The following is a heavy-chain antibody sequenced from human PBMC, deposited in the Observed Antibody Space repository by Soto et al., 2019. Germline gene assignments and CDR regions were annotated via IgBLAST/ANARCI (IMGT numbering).Heavy chain of an antibody. CDR1: GDSVSSNSAA. Sequence: SETLSLTCAISGDSVSSNSAAWNWIRQSPSRGLEWLGRTYYRSKWYNDYAVSVKSRITINPDTSKNQFSLQLNSVTPEDTAVYYCARDQRSYYDSSVDWFDPWGQGTLVTVSS. J-gene: IGHJ5*02. CDR3: ARDQRSYYDSSVDWFDP. V-gene: IGHV6-1*01. D-gene: IGHD3-22*01. CDR2: TYYRSKWYN.